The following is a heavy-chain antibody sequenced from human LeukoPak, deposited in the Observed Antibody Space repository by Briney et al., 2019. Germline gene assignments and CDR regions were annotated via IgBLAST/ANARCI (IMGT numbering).Heavy chain of an antibody. CDR2: ISPANGDT. CDR1: GYTFTSFD. V-gene: IGHV1-18*01. D-gene: IGHD2-15*01. CDR3: ARRVVALSDDALDI. J-gene: IGHJ3*02. Sequence: ASVKVSCKASGYTFTSFDITWVRLAPGRGLESTGWISPANGDTHYAQTLQGRVTMTTDTFTNTAHMELRSLRSNDTAVYYCARRVVALSDDALDIWGQGTMVIASS.